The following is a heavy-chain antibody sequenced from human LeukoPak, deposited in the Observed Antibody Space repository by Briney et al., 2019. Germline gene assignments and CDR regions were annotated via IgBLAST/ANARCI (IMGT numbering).Heavy chain of an antibody. Sequence: SGGSLRLSCAASGFTFSSYAMSWVRQAPGKGLEWVSAISGSGGSTYYADSVKGRFTISRDNSKNTLYLQMNSLRAEDTAVYYCAKISLLMGARAYYFDYWGQGTLVTVSS. J-gene: IGHJ4*02. V-gene: IGHV3-23*01. CDR3: AKISLLMGARAYYFDY. CDR1: GFTFSSYA. D-gene: IGHD1-26*01. CDR2: ISGSGGST.